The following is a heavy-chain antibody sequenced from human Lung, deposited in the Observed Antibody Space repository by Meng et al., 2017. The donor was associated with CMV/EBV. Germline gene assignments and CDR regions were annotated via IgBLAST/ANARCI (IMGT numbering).Heavy chain of an antibody. Sequence: GESLKISCTASGFTFSDYSMHWVRQAPGKGLEWISYIRDTTGTTYYADSVKGRFTISRDNAKSSLLLQMNSLRAEDTAVYYCARQKGATLDYFDYWGQGTLVTVSS. CDR2: IRDTTGTT. J-gene: IGHJ4*02. D-gene: IGHD1-26*01. CDR1: GFTFSDYS. V-gene: IGHV3-48*04. CDR3: ARQKGATLDYFDY.